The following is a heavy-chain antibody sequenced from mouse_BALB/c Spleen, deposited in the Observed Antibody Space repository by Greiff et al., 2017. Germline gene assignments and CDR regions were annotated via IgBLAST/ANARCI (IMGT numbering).Heavy chain of an antibody. J-gene: IGHJ2*01. CDR2: IDPENGNT. Sequence: EVKLQQSGAELVRPGALVKLSCKASGFNIKDYYMHWVKQRPEQGLEWIGWIDPENGNTIYDPKFQGKASITADTSSNTAYLQLSSLTSEDTAVYYCARRYDVTDYFDYWGQGTTLTVSS. V-gene: IGHV14-1*02. CDR3: ARRYDVTDYFDY. D-gene: IGHD2-14*01. CDR1: GFNIKDYY.